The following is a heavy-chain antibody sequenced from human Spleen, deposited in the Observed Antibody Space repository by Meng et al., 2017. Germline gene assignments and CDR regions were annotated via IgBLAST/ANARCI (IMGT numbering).Heavy chain of an antibody. CDR2: INHSGST. D-gene: IGHD4-11*01. CDR1: GGSFSDYY. V-gene: IGHV4-34*01. J-gene: IGHJ4*02. CDR3: ARGPTTMAHDFDY. Sequence: QVKLQQGGAGLLKPSETLPLTCVVSGGSFSDYYWSWIRQPPGKGLEWIGEINHSGSTNYNPSLESRATISVDTSQNNLSLKLSSVTAADSAVYYCARGPTTMAHDFDYWGQGTLVTVSS.